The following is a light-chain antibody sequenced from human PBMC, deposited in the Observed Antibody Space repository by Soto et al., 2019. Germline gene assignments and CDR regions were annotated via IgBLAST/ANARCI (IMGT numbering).Light chain of an antibody. J-gene: IGKJ2*01. CDR1: QNISGW. CDR2: DAS. Sequence: DIQMTQSPSTLSASVGDGVTITCRASQNISGWLAWYQQRPGKAPKFLMYDASSLGTGVPSRFSGSGSGTEFTLTIRRLQPDDAATYYFQQYDSSSPTFGQGTKLEIK. CDR3: QQYDSSSPT. V-gene: IGKV1-5*01.